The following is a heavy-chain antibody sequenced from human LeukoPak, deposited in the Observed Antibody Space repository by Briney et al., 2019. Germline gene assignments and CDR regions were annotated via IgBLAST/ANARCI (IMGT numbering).Heavy chain of an antibody. V-gene: IGHV3-23*01. CDR2: ISGSGGST. Sequence: GGSLRLSCAASGFTFSSYAMSWVRQAPGKGLEWVSAISGSGGSTYYADSVKGRFTISRDNSKNTLYLQMNSLRAEDTAVYYCAKDPGGDSSGYYYPIGDYWGQGTLVTVSS. J-gene: IGHJ4*02. D-gene: IGHD3-22*01. CDR1: GFTFSSYA. CDR3: AKDPGGDSSGYYYPIGDY.